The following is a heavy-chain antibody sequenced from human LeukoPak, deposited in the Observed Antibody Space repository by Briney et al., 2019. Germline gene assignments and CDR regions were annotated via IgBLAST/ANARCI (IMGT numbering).Heavy chain of an antibody. CDR1: GGSFSGYY. Sequence: SETLSLTCAVYGGSFSGYYWTWIRQPPGKGLEWIGEINHSGSTSNNPSLKSRATVSVDTSKNQFSLKMTSVTAADTAVYFCARRGSNHGGDPLWGQGTLVTVSS. J-gene: IGHJ4*02. CDR2: INHSGST. D-gene: IGHD2-21*02. CDR3: ARRGSNHGGDPL. V-gene: IGHV4-34*04.